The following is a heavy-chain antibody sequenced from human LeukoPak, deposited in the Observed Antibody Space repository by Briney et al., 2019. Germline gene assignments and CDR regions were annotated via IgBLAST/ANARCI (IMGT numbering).Heavy chain of an antibody. Sequence: SVKVSCKASGGTFSSYAISWVRQAPGQGLEWMGGIIPIFGTANYAQKFQGRVTITADESTSTAYMELSSLRSEDTAVYYCARGHPLFYRVGWFDPRGQGTLVTVSS. D-gene: IGHD1-26*01. CDR1: GGTFSSYA. CDR3: ARGHPLFYRVGWFDP. V-gene: IGHV1-69*13. CDR2: IIPIFGTA. J-gene: IGHJ5*02.